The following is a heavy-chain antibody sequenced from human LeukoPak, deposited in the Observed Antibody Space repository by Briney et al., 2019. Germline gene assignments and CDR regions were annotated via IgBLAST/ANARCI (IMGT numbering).Heavy chain of an antibody. Sequence: SETLSLTCAVSGYSISSGYYWGWIRRPPGKGLEWIGSIYHSGSTYYNPSLKSRVTISVDTSKNQFSLKLSSVTAADTAVYYCASQLYDYVWGSYGHFDYWGQGTLVTVSS. CDR3: ASQLYDYVWGSYGHFDY. V-gene: IGHV4-38-2*01. CDR2: IYHSGST. CDR1: GYSISSGYY. J-gene: IGHJ4*02. D-gene: IGHD3-16*01.